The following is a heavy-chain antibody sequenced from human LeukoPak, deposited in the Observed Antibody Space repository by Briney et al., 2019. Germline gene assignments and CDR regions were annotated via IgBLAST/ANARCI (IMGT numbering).Heavy chain of an antibody. CDR2: IIPIFGTA. CDR1: GGTFSSYA. D-gene: IGHD3-10*01. CDR3: ARGHCGSGSCYYFDY. V-gene: IGHV1-69*13. Sequence: ASVKVSCKASGGTFSSYAISWVRQAPGQGLEWMGGIIPIFGTANYAQKFQGRVTITADESTSTAYMELSSLRSEDTAVYYCARGHCGSGSCYYFDYWGQGTLVTVSS. J-gene: IGHJ4*02.